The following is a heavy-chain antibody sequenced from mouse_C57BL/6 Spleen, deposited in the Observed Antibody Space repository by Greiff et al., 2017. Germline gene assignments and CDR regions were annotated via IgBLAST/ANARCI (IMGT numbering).Heavy chain of an antibody. CDR1: GYTFTEYT. J-gene: IGHJ1*03. V-gene: IGHV1-62-2*01. CDR3: ARHESDYSNYGYFDV. Sequence: QVHVKQSGAELVKPGASVKLSCKASGYTFTEYTIHWVKQRSGQGLEWIGWFYPGSGSIKYNEKFKDKATLTADKSSSTVYMELSRLTSEDSAVYFCARHESDYSNYGYFDVWGTGTTVTVSS. D-gene: IGHD2-5*01. CDR2: FYPGSGSI.